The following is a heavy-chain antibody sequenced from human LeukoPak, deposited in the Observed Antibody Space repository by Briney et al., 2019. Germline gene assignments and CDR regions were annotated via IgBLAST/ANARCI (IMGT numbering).Heavy chain of an antibody. D-gene: IGHD3-22*01. CDR2: IYTSGST. Sequence: PSETLSLTCTVSGGSISSGSYYWSWIRQPAGKGLEWIGRIYTSGSTNYNPSLKSQVTISVDTSKNQFSLKLSSVTAADTAVYYCARGVRKWLLLPNYHDAFDIWGQGTMVTVSS. CDR3: ARGVRKWLLLPNYHDAFDI. J-gene: IGHJ3*02. V-gene: IGHV4-61*02. CDR1: GGSISSGSYY.